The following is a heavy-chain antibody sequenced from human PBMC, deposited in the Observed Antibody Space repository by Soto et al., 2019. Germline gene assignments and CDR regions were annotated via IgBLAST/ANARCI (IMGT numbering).Heavy chain of an antibody. D-gene: IGHD6-19*01. Sequence: GASVKVSCKASGYTFTSYGISWVRQAPGQGLEWVGGIIAIVRTAMYAQKFQGRVTITADESTSTAYMELSSLRSEDTAVYYCARGRIAVAGTGYWFGPWGQGTLVTVSS. CDR1: GYTFTSYG. CDR2: IIAIVRTA. CDR3: ARGRIAVAGTGYWFGP. V-gene: IGHV1-69*13. J-gene: IGHJ5*02.